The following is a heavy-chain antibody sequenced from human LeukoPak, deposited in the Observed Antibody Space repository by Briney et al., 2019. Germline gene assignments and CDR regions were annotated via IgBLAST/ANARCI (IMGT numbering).Heavy chain of an antibody. Sequence: GGSLRLSCAASGFTFSSYSMNWVRQAPGKGLEWVSSISSSSSYIYYADSVKGRFTISRDNAKNSLYLQMNSLRAEDTAVYYCARGSFGYNPAEDYFDYWGQGTLVTVSS. D-gene: IGHD5-24*01. CDR1: GFTFSSYS. J-gene: IGHJ4*02. CDR3: ARGSFGYNPAEDYFDY. CDR2: ISSSSSYI. V-gene: IGHV3-21*01.